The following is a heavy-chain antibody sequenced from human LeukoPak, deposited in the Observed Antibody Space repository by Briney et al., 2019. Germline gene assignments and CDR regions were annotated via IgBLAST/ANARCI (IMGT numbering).Heavy chain of an antibody. CDR3: AKDSSGYYLVFDY. J-gene: IGHJ4*02. V-gene: IGHV3-30*18. CDR1: GFTFSSYG. CDR2: ISYDGSNK. D-gene: IGHD3-22*01. Sequence: GRSLRLSCAASGFTFSSYGMHWVRQAPGKGLEWVAVISYDGSNKYYADSVKGRFTISRDNSKNTLYLQMNSLRAEDTAVYYCAKDSSGYYLVFDYWGQGTLGTVSS.